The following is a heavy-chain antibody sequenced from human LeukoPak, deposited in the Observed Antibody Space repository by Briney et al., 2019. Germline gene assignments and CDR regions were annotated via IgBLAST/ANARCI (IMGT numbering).Heavy chain of an antibody. J-gene: IGHJ4*02. CDR2: ISSSSSTI. CDR3: ARDHPHIVVVTAPFDY. D-gene: IGHD2-21*02. Sequence: PGGSLRLSCAASGFTFSSYSMNWVRQAPGKGLEWVSYISSSSSTIYYADSVKGRFTISRDNAKNSLYLQMNSLRAEDTAVYYCARDHPHIVVVTAPFDYWGQGTLVTVSS. CDR1: GFTFSSYS. V-gene: IGHV3-48*04.